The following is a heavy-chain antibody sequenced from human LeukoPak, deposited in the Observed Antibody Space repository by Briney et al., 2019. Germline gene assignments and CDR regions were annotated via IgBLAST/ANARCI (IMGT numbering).Heavy chain of an antibody. CDR1: GYTFTSYD. V-gene: IGHV1-8*01. Sequence: ASVKVSCKASGYTFTSYDINWVRQATGQGLEWMGWVNSNSGNTGYAQKFQGRVTMTRNTSISTAYMELSSLRSEDTAVYYCARGVRGFRSEAFYYYMDVWGKGTTVTVSS. J-gene: IGHJ6*03. CDR3: ARGVRGFRSEAFYYYMDV. CDR2: VNSNSGNT. D-gene: IGHD3-10*01.